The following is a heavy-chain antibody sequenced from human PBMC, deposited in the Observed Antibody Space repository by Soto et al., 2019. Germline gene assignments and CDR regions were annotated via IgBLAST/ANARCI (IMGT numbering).Heavy chain of an antibody. CDR3: ARQGTKKYYYDSSGYYPFDY. Sequence: SETLSLTCTVSGGSISSSSYYWGWIRQPPGKGLEWIGSIYYSGSTYYNPSLKSRVTISVDTSKNQFSLKLSSVTAADTAVYYCARQGTKKYYYDSSGYYPFDYWGQGTLVTVSS. D-gene: IGHD3-22*01. CDR1: GGSISSSSYY. V-gene: IGHV4-39*01. CDR2: IYYSGST. J-gene: IGHJ4*02.